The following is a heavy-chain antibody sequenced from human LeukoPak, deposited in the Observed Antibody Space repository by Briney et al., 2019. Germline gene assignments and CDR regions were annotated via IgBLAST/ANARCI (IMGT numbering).Heavy chain of an antibody. D-gene: IGHD6-19*01. Sequence: GGSLRLSCAASGFTFSTYSMNWVRQAPGKGLEWVSSISTGSSYIYYADSVKGRFTISRDNAKNSLYLQMNSLRAEDTALYYCARSQYSSGPFSYYYYYMDVWGKGTTVTVSS. J-gene: IGHJ6*03. CDR2: ISTGSSYI. CDR3: ARSQYSSGPFSYYYYYMDV. V-gene: IGHV3-21*04. CDR1: GFTFSTYS.